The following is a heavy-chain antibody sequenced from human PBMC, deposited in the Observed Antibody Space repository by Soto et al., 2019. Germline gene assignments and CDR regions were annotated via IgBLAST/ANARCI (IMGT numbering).Heavy chain of an antibody. V-gene: IGHV4-4*02. J-gene: IGHJ4*02. CDR2: THHSGRT. D-gene: IGHD6-13*01. CDR3: TRGGSNWSVDY. Sequence: SETLSLTCTVSGGSMSSSNWWNWVRQPPGKGLEWIGETHHSGRTNYNPSLKSRVTISVDNAKNLLYLQMNSLRADDTAVYYCTRGGSNWSVDYWGQGTLVTVSS. CDR1: GGSMSSSNW.